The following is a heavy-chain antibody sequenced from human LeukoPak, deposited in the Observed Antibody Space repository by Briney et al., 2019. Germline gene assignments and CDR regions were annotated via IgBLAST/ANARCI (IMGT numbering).Heavy chain of an antibody. CDR3: AGRDILVVPAAKMHDY. CDR2: ISYDGSNK. V-gene: IGHV3-30-3*01. D-gene: IGHD2-2*01. CDR1: GFAFSGYA. Sequence: PGGSLRLSCAASGFAFSGYAMHWVRQAPGKGLEWVSVISYDGSNKYYADSVKGRFTISRDNSKNTLYLQMNSLRAEDTAVYYCAGRDILVVPAAKMHDYWCQGTLVTVSS. J-gene: IGHJ4*02.